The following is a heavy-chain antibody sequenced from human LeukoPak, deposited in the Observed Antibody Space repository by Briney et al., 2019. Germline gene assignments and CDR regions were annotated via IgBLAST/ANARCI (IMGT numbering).Heavy chain of an antibody. J-gene: IGHJ4*02. CDR3: TTQTTVLTGY. CDR1: GITFSNVW. CDR2: IKSKRDGGTT. Sequence: GGSLRLSCAGSGITFSNVWMSWVRQAPGKGLEWVGRIKSKRDGGTTDYAAPVKGRFTVSRDDSKNTLYLQMNSLKTEDTAVYYCTTQTTVLTGYWGQGTLVTVSP. V-gene: IGHV3-15*01. D-gene: IGHD4-17*01.